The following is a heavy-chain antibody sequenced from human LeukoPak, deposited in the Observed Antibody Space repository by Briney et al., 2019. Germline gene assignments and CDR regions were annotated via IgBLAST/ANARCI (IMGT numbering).Heavy chain of an antibody. V-gene: IGHV3-48*01. CDR1: GFTFSSYS. CDR2: ISSSSSTI. Sequence: GGSLRLSCAASGFTFSSYSMNWVRQAPGKGLEWVSYISSSSSTIYYADSVKGRFTISRDNSKNTLYLQMNSLRAEDTAVYYCAREGFNGYGAYYYYYMDVWGKGTTVTVSS. D-gene: IGHD5-12*01. CDR3: AREGFNGYGAYYYYYMDV. J-gene: IGHJ6*03.